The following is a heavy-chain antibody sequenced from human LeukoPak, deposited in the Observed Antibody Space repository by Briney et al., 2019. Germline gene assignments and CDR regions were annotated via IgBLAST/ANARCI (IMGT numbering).Heavy chain of an antibody. D-gene: IGHD1-14*01. CDR3: AREQYNSLYFDY. Sequence: PGGSLRLSCAASGFTFSSFAMHWVRQAPGKGLEWVAIISYGGSKKYYADSVKGRFTISRDNSKNTPFLQMDSLRGEDTAVYYCAREQYNSLYFDYWGQGTLVTVSS. CDR2: ISYGGSKK. J-gene: IGHJ4*02. CDR1: GFTFSSFA. V-gene: IGHV3-30*04.